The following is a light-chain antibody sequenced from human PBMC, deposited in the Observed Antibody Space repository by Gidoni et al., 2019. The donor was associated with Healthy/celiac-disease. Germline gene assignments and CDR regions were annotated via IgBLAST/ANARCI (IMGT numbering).Light chain of an antibody. V-gene: IGKV3-11*01. CDR1: RSVNIY. CDR2: DAS. CDR3: QRRNDWPRIT. Sequence: EIVLTQSADTLALSPGERATPSCRASRSVNIYLAWYQYKPGQAPRLLIYDASKRATGIPARFSGSGSATAFTLPISSLEPEDVGISYCQRRNDWPRITFGGGTKLEI. J-gene: IGKJ4*01.